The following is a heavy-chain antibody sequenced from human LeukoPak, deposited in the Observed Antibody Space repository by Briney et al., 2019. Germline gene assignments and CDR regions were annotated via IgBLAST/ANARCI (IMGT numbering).Heavy chain of an antibody. CDR2: IIPIFGTA. CDR3: ARVGGNYYDSSGYYVLAYYFDY. D-gene: IGHD3-22*01. Sequence: SVKVSCKASGGTFSSYAISWVRQAPGQGLEWMGGIIPIFGTADHAQKFQGRVTITADESTSTAYMELSSLRSEDTAVYYCARVGGNYYDSSGYYVLAYYFDYWGQGTLVTVSS. J-gene: IGHJ4*02. V-gene: IGHV1-69*13. CDR1: GGTFSSYA.